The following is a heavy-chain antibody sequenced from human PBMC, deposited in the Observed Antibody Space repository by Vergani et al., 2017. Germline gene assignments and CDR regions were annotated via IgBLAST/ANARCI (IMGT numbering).Heavy chain of an antibody. D-gene: IGHD4-23*01. CDR3: ARGGERWGATVVTPNFGY. Sequence: EVQLVESGGGLVKPGGSLRLSCAASGFTFSSYSMNWVRQAPGKGLEWVSSISSSSSYIYYADSVKGRFTTSRDNAKNSLYLQMNSLRAEDTAVYYCARGGERWGATVVTPNFGYWGQGTLVTVSS. V-gene: IGHV3-21*01. CDR1: GFTFSSYS. CDR2: ISSSSSYI. J-gene: IGHJ4*02.